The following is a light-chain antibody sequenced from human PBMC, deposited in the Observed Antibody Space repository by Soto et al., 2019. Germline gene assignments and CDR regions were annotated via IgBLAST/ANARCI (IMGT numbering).Light chain of an antibody. CDR2: DTS. Sequence: VLTQSPGTLSLSPGERATLSCRSSQTLSTMFLAWYQQKPGQAPGLLIYDTSTRAAGIPDRFSGSGSGTDFTLTISRLEPEDIAVYYCQHYGSAPYTFGQGTKLEIK. CDR3: QHYGSAPYT. CDR1: QTLSTMF. V-gene: IGKV3-20*01. J-gene: IGKJ2*01.